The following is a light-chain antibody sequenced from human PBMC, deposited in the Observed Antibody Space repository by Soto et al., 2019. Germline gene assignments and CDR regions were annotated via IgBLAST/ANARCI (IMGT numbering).Light chain of an antibody. V-gene: IGLV2-23*02. CDR3: CSYVDGGAVV. Sequence: QSVLTQPASVSGSPGQSLTIPCTGTTSDVGRYSLVSWFQQFPGKGPQLIIYEVTKRPSGVSHRFSGSKSGNTASLTISGLEAEDEADYYCCSYVDGGAVVFGGWTKLTVL. J-gene: IGLJ2*01. CDR2: EVT. CDR1: TSDVGRYSL.